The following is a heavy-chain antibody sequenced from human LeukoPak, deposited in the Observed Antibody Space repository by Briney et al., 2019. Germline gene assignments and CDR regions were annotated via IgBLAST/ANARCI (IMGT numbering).Heavy chain of an antibody. D-gene: IGHD3-10*01. J-gene: IGHJ2*01. V-gene: IGHV5-51*01. Sequence: GESLKISCKGSGYNFVIYWITWVRQLPGKGLEWMGIISPGDSETRYSPSFQGQVTISADKSISSPYLQWSSLTASDTAMYYCARLLGSGRGDWYFDLWGRGTLVTVSS. CDR3: ARLLGSGRGDWYFDL. CDR2: ISPGDSET. CDR1: GYNFVIYW.